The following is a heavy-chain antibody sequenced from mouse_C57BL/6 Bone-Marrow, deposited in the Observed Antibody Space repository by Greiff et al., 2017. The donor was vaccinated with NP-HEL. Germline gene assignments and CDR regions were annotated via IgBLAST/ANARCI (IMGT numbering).Heavy chain of an antibody. CDR1: GFNIKDDY. CDR2: IDPENGDT. CDR3: TTEDDDGGYYAMDY. V-gene: IGHV14-4*01. D-gene: IGHD2-4*01. Sequence: EVQLQQSGAELVRPGASVKLSCTASGFNIKDDYMHWVKQRPEQGLEWIGWIDPENGDTEYASKFQGKATITADTSSNTAYLQLSSLTSEDTSVYYCTTEDDDGGYYAMDYWGQGTSVTVSS. J-gene: IGHJ4*01.